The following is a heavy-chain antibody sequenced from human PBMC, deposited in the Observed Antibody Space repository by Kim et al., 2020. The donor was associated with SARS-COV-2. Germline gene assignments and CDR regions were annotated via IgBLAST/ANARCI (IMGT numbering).Heavy chain of an antibody. CDR2: IIPIFGTA. Sequence: SVKVSCKASGGTFSSYAISWVRQAPGQGLEWMGGIIPIFGTANYAQKFQGRVTITADESTSTAYMELSSLRSEDTAVYYCARARGLHYDFWSGYRYYFDYWCQGTLVTVSS. J-gene: IGHJ4*02. V-gene: IGHV1-69*13. CDR3: ARARGLHYDFWSGYRYYFDY. D-gene: IGHD3-3*01. CDR1: GGTFSSYA.